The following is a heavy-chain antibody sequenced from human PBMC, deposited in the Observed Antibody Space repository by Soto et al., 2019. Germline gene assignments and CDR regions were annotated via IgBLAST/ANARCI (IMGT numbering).Heavy chain of an antibody. D-gene: IGHD5-18*01. CDR2: IYYSGST. J-gene: IGHJ4*02. CDR3: ARDPDSYGPDY. V-gene: IGHV4-59*12. CDR1: GGSISSYY. Sequence: SETLSLTCTVSGGSISSYYWSWIRQPPGKGLEWIGYIYYSGSTNYNPSLKSRVTISVDTSKNQFSLKLSSVTAADTAVYYCARDPDSYGPDYWGQGTLVTVSS.